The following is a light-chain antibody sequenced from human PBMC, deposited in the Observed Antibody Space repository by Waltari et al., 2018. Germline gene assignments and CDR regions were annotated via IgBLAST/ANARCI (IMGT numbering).Light chain of an antibody. J-gene: IGLJ2*01. CDR3: AAWDDSLSGPV. CDR1: SSNIGSNY. Sequence: QSVLTQSPSASGTPGQRVTISCSGSSSNIGSNYVYWYQQLPGTAPKLLIYSNNPRPSGFPDRFSGSKSDTSASLAISGLRSEDEADYYCAAWDDSLSGPVFGGGTKLTVL. CDR2: SNN. V-gene: IGLV1-47*01.